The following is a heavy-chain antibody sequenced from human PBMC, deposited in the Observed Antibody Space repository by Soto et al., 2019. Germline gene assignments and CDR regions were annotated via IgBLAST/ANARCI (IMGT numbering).Heavy chain of an antibody. D-gene: IGHD3-3*01. CDR1: GGSISSGDYY. Sequence: SETLSLTCTVSGGSISSGDYYWSWIRQPPVKGLEWIGYIYYSGSTYYNPSLKSRVTISVDTSKNQFSLKLSSVTAADTAVYYCARASHYYDFWSGYYMPHAFDIWGQGTMVTVSS. CDR2: IYYSGST. J-gene: IGHJ3*02. CDR3: ARASHYYDFWSGYYMPHAFDI. V-gene: IGHV4-30-4*01.